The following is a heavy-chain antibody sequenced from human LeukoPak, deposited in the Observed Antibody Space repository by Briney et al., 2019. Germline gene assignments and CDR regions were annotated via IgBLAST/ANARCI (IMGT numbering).Heavy chain of an antibody. V-gene: IGHV3-21*01. Sequence: GGSLRLSCAASGFTFNTFNMNWVRQAPGKGLEWVSSVTSGGDYKYYADFVKGRFTTARDTAKNTLSLQLNSLRVEDTAVYYCARGHYDVLAASYKWTPDYWGQGTLVTVSS. CDR1: GFTFNTFN. CDR2: VTSGGDYK. CDR3: ARGHYDVLAASYKWTPDY. J-gene: IGHJ4*02. D-gene: IGHD3-9*01.